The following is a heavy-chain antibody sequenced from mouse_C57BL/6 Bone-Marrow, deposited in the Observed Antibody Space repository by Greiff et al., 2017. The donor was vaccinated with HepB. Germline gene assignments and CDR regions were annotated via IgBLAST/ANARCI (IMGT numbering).Heavy chain of an antibody. J-gene: IGHJ2*01. CDR3: ARQITTVVARLFDD. Sequence: QVQLQQPGAELVKPGASVKLSCKASGYTFTSYWMHWVKQRPGRGLEWIGRIDPNSGGTKYNEKFKSKATLTVDTASSTAYMQLSSLTSEDSAVYYGARQITTVVARLFDDWGQGTTLTVAS. CDR2: IDPNSGGT. V-gene: IGHV1-72*01. CDR1: GYTFTSYW. D-gene: IGHD1-1*01.